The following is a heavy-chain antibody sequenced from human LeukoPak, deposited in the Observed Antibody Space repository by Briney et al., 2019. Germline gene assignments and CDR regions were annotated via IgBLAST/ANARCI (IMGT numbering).Heavy chain of an antibody. J-gene: IGHJ3*02. CDR3: AEAGGSGYYFDAFYI. V-gene: IGHV3-53*05. Sequence: GGSLRLSCTVPGFTVSSNTMSWVRQAPGKGLEWVSFIYSGTIHYSDSVKGRFTISRDDAKTSLYLQMNRLSPEDTALYYCAEAGGSGYYFDAFYIWGQGTMVTVSS. CDR2: IYSGTI. D-gene: IGHD3-22*01. CDR1: GFTVSSNT.